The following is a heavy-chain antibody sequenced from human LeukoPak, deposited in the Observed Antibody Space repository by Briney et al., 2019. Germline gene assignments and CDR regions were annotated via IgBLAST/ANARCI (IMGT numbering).Heavy chain of an antibody. CDR2: INPSGGST. D-gene: IGHD3-10*01. J-gene: IGHJ4*02. CDR3: ARDKDSRGSGGLYYFDY. V-gene: IGHV1-46*01. Sequence: ASVKVSCKASGYTFTSYYMHWVRQAPGQGLEWMGIINPSGGSTSYAQKFQGRVTMTRDTSTSTVYMELSSLRSEDTAVYYCARDKDSRGSGGLYYFDYWGQGTLVTVSS. CDR1: GYTFTSYY.